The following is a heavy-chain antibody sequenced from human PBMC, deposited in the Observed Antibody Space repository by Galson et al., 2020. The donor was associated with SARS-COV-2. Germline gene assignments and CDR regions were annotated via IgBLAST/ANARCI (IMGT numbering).Heavy chain of an antibody. Sequence: SETLSLTCAVSGGSISSGGYSWSWIRQPPGKGLEWIGYIYHSGSTYYNPSLKSRVTISVDRSKNQFSLKLSSVTAADTAVYYCARAAYSSSWYGGFDYWGQGTLVIVSS. CDR3: ARAAYSSSWYGGFDY. J-gene: IGHJ4*02. CDR1: GGSISSGGYS. D-gene: IGHD6-13*01. CDR2: IYHSGST. V-gene: IGHV4-30-2*01.